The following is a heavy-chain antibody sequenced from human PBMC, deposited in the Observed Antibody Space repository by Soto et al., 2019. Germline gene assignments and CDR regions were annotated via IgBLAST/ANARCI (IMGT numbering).Heavy chain of an antibody. D-gene: IGHD3-3*01. CDR1: GYTVSTWHNFTSYW. Sequence: SLKISCMGSGYTVSTWHNFTSYWIAWVRQMPGEGLEWMGIIYPGDSDTRYSPSFQGQVTISADKSISTAYLQWSSLKASDTAMYYCATGITRGYWGQGTLVTVSS. CDR3: ATGITRGY. V-gene: IGHV5-51*01. CDR2: IYPGDSDT. J-gene: IGHJ4*02.